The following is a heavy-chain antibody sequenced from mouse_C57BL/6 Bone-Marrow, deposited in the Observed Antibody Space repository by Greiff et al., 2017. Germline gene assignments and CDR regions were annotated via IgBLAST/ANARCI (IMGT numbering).Heavy chain of an antibody. J-gene: IGHJ4*01. CDR1: GFSFTSYA. CDR2: IWTGGGT. Sequence: QVQLQESGPGLVAPSQSLSITCNVSGFSFTSYAISWVRQPPGKGLEWLGVIWTGGGTNNYQALVSRLSISKDNSKSQVFFKMNSLQTDDTARYYEARDRGYAMDYWGQGTSVTVSS. CDR3: ARDRGYAMDY. V-gene: IGHV2-9-1*01.